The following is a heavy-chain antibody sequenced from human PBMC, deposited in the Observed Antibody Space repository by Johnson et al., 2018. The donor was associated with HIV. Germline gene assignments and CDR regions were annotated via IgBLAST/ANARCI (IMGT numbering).Heavy chain of an antibody. CDR1: GFTFSSYG. J-gene: IGHJ3*02. V-gene: IGHV3-NL1*01. Sequence: QVQLVESGGGLVQPGGSLRLSCAASGFTFSSYGMHWVRQAPGKGLEWVSVIYSGGSTYYADSVKGRFTISRDNSKNTPYLQMNSLRAEDTAVYYCARDGQDRDDAFDIWGQGTMVTVSS. CDR2: IYSGGST. CDR3: ARDGQDRDDAFDI. D-gene: IGHD3-22*01.